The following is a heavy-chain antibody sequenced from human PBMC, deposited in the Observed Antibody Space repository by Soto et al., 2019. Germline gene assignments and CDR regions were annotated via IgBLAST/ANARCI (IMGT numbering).Heavy chain of an antibody. J-gene: IGHJ3*02. CDR3: ASKLAAADAFDI. CDR2: MNPNSGNT. Sequence: ASVKVSCKASGYTFTSYDINWVRQATGQGLEWMGWMNPNSGNTGYAQKFQGRVTMTRNISISTAYMELSSLRSEDTAVYYCASKLAAADAFDIWGQGTTVTVSS. V-gene: IGHV1-8*01. D-gene: IGHD6-13*01. CDR1: GYTFTSYD.